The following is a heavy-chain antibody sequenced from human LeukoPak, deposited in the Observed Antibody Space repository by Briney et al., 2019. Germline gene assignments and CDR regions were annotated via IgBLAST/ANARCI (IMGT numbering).Heavy chain of an antibody. V-gene: IGHV4-34*01. CDR3: AGGRMSDIVVVPAAFFDY. J-gene: IGHJ4*02. CDR1: GGSFSGYY. CDR2: INHSGST. D-gene: IGHD2-2*01. Sequence: SETLSLTCAVYGGSFSGYYWSWIRQPPGKGLEWIGEINHSGSTNYNPSLKSRVTISVDTSKNQFSLKLSSVTAADTAVYYCAGGRMSDIVVVPAAFFDYWGQGTLVTVSS.